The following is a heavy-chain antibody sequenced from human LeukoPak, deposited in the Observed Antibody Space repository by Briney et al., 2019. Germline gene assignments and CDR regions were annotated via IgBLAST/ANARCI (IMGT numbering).Heavy chain of an antibody. CDR2: ISSSGSTI. Sequence: GGSLRLSCAASGFTFSDYYMSWLRQAPGKGLEWVSYISSSGSTIYYADSVKGRFTISRDNAKNSLYLQMNSLRAEDTAVYYCAREGYHYDSSGKLQGYYFDYWGQGTLVTVSS. J-gene: IGHJ4*02. CDR3: AREGYHYDSSGKLQGYYFDY. CDR1: GFTFSDYY. V-gene: IGHV3-11*04. D-gene: IGHD3-22*01.